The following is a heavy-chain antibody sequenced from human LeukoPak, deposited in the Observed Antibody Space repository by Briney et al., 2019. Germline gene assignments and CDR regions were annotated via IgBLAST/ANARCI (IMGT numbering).Heavy chain of an antibody. D-gene: IGHD6-19*01. Sequence: GGSLRLSCAASGFTVSSNYMSWVRQAPGKGLEWVSVIYSGGSTYYADSVKGRFTISRDNSKNTLYLQMNSLRAEDTAVYYCAREKYSGGDHYFDYWGQGTLVTVSS. V-gene: IGHV3-53*01. CDR2: IYSGGST. CDR1: GFTVSSNY. CDR3: AREKYSGGDHYFDY. J-gene: IGHJ4*02.